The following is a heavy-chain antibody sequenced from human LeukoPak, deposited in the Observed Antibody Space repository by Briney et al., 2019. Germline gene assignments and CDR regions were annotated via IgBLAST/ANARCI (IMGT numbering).Heavy chain of an antibody. CDR3: TTDLWSITMIVDAFDI. V-gene: IGHV3-15*01. CDR2: IKSKTDGGTT. Sequence: GGSLRLSCAASGFTFSNAWMSWVRQAPGKGLEWVGRIKSKTDGGTTDYAAPVKGRFTISRDDSKNTLYLQMNSLKTEDTAVYYCTTDLWSITMIVDAFDIWGQGTMVTVSS. D-gene: IGHD3-22*01. J-gene: IGHJ3*02. CDR1: GFTFSNAW.